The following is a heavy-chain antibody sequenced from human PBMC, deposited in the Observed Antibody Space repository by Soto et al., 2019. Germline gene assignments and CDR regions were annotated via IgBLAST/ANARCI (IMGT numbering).Heavy chain of an antibody. CDR2: IYYSGST. J-gene: IGHJ6*02. CDR3: AEHFPSNYGFLSGPHGDYYYYHGKDV. Sequence: PSETLPLTCTVSGGSISSSSYYWGWIRQPPGKGLEWIGSIYYSGSTYYNPSLKSRVTISVDTSKNQFSLKLSSVTDADTAVYYCAEHFPSNYGFLSGPHGDYYYYHGKDVWGQGTTVTVSS. CDR1: GGSISSSSYY. D-gene: IGHD3-3*01. V-gene: IGHV4-39*01.